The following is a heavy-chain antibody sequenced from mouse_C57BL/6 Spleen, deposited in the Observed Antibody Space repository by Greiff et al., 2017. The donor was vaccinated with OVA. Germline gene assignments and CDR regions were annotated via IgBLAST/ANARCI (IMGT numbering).Heavy chain of an antibody. Sequence: VQLQQSGAELVRPGASVKLSCKASGYTFTDYYINWVKQRPGQGLEWIARIYPGSGNTYYNEKFKGKATLTAEKSSSTAYMQLSSLTSEDSAVYFCARTPADWYFDVWGTGTTVTVSS. CDR2: IYPGSGNT. J-gene: IGHJ1*03. CDR3: ARTPADWYFDV. V-gene: IGHV1-76*01. CDR1: GYTFTDYY.